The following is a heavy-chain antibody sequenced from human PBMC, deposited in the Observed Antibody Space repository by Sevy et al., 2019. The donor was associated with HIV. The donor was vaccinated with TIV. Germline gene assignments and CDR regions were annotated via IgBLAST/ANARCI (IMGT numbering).Heavy chain of an antibody. D-gene: IGHD3-3*01. Sequence: SQTLSLTCAISGDSVSSNSVAWNWIRQSPSRGLEWLGRTYYRSKWYNDYAVSVKSRITINPDTSKNQFSLQLNSVTPEDTAVYYCARATLRFFRNSFYYYYGMDVWGQGTTVTVSS. CDR2: TYYRSKWYN. J-gene: IGHJ6*02. V-gene: IGHV6-1*01. CDR3: ARATLRFFRNSFYYYYGMDV. CDR1: GDSVSSNSVA.